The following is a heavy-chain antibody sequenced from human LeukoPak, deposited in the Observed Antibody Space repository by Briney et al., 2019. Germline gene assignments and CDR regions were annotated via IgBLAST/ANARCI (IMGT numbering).Heavy chain of an antibody. V-gene: IGHV3-74*01. CDR3: AREVFEGQRQSDAFDV. CDR2: VNGPGDWT. J-gene: IGHJ3*01. D-gene: IGHD6-25*01. CDR1: GFTFSSHW. Sequence: GGSLRLSCAASGFTFSSHWMHWVRHAPGEGLVWVSRVNGPGDWTHYADSVRGRFIISRDNAENTISLQMNNLRAEDAAVYFCAREVFEGQRQSDAFDVWGQGTMVTVSS.